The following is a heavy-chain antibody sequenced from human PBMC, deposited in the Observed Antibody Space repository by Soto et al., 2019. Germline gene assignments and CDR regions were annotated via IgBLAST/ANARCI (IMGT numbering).Heavy chain of an antibody. J-gene: IGHJ3*02. V-gene: IGHV1-69*10. Sequence: ASVKVSCKASGGTFSSYAISWVRQAPGQGLEWMGGIIPILGIANYAQKFQGRVTITADKSTSTAYMELSSLRSEDTAVYYCARGSGDGYNYAFDIWGQGTMVTVSS. CDR3: ARGSGDGYNYAFDI. D-gene: IGHD5-12*01. CDR2: IIPILGIA. CDR1: GGTFSSYA.